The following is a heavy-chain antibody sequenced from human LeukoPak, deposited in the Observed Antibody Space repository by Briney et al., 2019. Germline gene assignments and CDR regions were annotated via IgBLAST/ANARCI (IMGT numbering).Heavy chain of an antibody. V-gene: IGHV5-51*01. CDR2: IYPGDSDT. CDR1: GYSFTSYW. Sequence: KTGESLKISCKGSGYSFTSYWIGWVRQMPGKGLEWMGIIYPGDSDTRYSPSFQGQVTISADKSISTAYPQWSSLKASDTAMYYCARFHCGGDCYSLSPYWYFDLWGRGTLVTVSS. D-gene: IGHD2-21*02. CDR3: ARFHCGGDCYSLSPYWYFDL. J-gene: IGHJ2*01.